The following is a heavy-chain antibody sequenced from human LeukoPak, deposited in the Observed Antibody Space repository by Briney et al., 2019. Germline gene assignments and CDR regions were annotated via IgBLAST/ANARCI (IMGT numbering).Heavy chain of an antibody. CDR2: IYYSGRN. CDR3: ATSPTPDWFDP. Sequence: PSETLSLTCTVPGGPISSYYWSWIRQPPGKGLEWMGYIYYSGRNNYNPSLKSRVTISVDTSKNQFSLKLSSVTAADTAVYYCATSPTPDWFDPWGQGTLVTVSS. V-gene: IGHV4-59*01. J-gene: IGHJ5*02. CDR1: GGPISSYY.